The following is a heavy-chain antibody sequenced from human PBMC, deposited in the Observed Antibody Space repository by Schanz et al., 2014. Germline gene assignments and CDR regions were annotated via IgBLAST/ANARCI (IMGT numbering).Heavy chain of an antibody. CDR2: ISTFRNEDT. Sequence: QVQLVQSGAEVKKPGASVKVSCKTSGYTFSNDDINWVRQAPGQGPEFMGWISTFRNEDTNSAQRFQGRLTMTTDTSTSTAYMELRSLTSEDTAVYYCATGPSGSLDYWGQGTLVTVSS. J-gene: IGHJ4*02. D-gene: IGHD3-10*01. CDR3: ATGPSGSLDY. V-gene: IGHV1-18*01. CDR1: GYTFSNDD.